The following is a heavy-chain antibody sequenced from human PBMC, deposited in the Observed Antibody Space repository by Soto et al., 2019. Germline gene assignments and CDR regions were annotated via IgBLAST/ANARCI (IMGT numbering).Heavy chain of an antibody. CDR1: GGTFSSYA. D-gene: IGHD2-2*01. V-gene: IGHV1-69*13. CDR3: AKSAIVVVPAALYYYYGMDV. CDR2: IIPIFGTA. Sequence: ASVKVSCKASGGTFSSYAISWVRQAPGQGLEWMGGIIPIFGTANYAQKFQGRVTITADESTSTAYMELSSLRSEDTAVYYCAKSAIVVVPAALYYYYGMDVWGQGTTVTVSS. J-gene: IGHJ6*02.